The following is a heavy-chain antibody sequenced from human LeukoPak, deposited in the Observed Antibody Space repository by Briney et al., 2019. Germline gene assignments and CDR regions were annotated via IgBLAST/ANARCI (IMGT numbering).Heavy chain of an antibody. D-gene: IGHD5-18*01. V-gene: IGHV1-2*02. CDR3: ARESIQLWPFFDY. J-gene: IGHJ4*02. CDR2: INPNSGGT. CDR1: GYTFTSYY. Sequence: ASVKVSCKASGYTFTSYYMHWVRQAPGQGLEWMGWINPNSGGTNYAQKFQGRVTMTRDTSISTAYMELSRLRSDDTAVYYCARESIQLWPFFDYWGQGTLVTVSS.